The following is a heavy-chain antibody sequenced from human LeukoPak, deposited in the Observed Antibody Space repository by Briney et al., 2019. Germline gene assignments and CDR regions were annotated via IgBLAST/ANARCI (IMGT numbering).Heavy chain of an antibody. CDR2: SYYTGVT. D-gene: IGHD5-12*01. J-gene: IGHJ1*01. CDR1: VGPMSDYY. CDR3: ARLHLDYLDL. V-gene: IGHV4-59*01. Sequence: SETLSLTRTVSVGPMSDYYWSWIRQPPGKGLEWIGYSYYTGVTNYNPSLKSRVTISVDTPKRQFTLNLTSVTSADTAVYYCARLHLDYLDLWGQGAVVTVSS.